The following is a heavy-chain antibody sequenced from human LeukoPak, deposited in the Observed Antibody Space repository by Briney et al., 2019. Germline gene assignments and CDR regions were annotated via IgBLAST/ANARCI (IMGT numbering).Heavy chain of an antibody. V-gene: IGHV4-34*01. Sequence: SETLSLTCAVYGGSFSDYYWNWIRQPPGKGLEWIGEINDSGTTRYNPSLKSRVTFSIEAPKRQLSLKLNSVTAADTAVYYCARVGSGWSFDYWGQGTLVTVSS. D-gene: IGHD6-19*01. CDR3: ARVGSGWSFDY. CDR2: INDSGTT. J-gene: IGHJ4*02. CDR1: GGSFSDYY.